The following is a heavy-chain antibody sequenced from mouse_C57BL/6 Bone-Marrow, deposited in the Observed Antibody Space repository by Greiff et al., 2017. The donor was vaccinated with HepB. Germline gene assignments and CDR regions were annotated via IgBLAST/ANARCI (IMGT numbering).Heavy chain of an antibody. J-gene: IGHJ2*01. D-gene: IGHD1-1*01. CDR2: IYPRSGNT. CDR3: ARRDGSRYFDY. Sequence: QVQLQQSVAELARPGASVKLSCKASGYTFTSYGISWVKQRTGQGLEWIGEIYPRSGNTYYNEKFKGKATLTADKSSSTAYMELRSLTSEDSAVYFCARRDGSRYFDYWGQGTTLTVSS. V-gene: IGHV1-81*01. CDR1: GYTFTSYG.